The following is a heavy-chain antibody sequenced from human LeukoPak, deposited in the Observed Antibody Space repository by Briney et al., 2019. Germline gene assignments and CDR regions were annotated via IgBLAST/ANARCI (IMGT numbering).Heavy chain of an antibody. CDR2: IYYSGST. D-gene: IGHD5-18*01. Sequence: SETLSLTCTVSGGSISSYYWSWIRQPPGKGLEWIGYIYYSGSTNYNPSLTSRVTISVDPSKNQFSLKLSSVTAADTAVYYCARGGYSYGGTGFDPWGQGTLVTVSS. CDR3: ARGGYSYGGTGFDP. J-gene: IGHJ5*02. CDR1: GGSISSYY. V-gene: IGHV4-59*01.